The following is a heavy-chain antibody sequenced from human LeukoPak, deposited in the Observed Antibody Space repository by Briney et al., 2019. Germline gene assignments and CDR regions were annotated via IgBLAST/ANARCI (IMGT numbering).Heavy chain of an antibody. CDR3: ASSSSGSYYYMDV. V-gene: IGHV4-59*08. Sequence: PSETLSLTCTVSGGSISSYYWSWIRQPPGKGLERIGYIYYSGSTNYNPSLKSRVTISVDTSKNQFSLKLSSVTAADTAVYFCASSSSGSYYYMDVWGKGTTVTVSS. CDR2: IYYSGST. J-gene: IGHJ6*03. D-gene: IGHD3-10*01. CDR1: GGSISSYY.